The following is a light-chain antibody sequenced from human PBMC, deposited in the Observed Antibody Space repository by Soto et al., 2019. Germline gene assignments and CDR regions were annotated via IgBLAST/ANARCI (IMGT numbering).Light chain of an antibody. Sequence: DIQMTQSPSTLSASVGERVTITCRASQSISSWLAWYQQKPGKAPKLLIYDASSLESGVPSRFSGSGSGTEFTLTISSLQPDDFATYYCQQYNSYSPYTFGQGTKLEIK. CDR1: QSISSW. CDR3: QQYNSYSPYT. CDR2: DAS. J-gene: IGKJ2*01. V-gene: IGKV1-5*01.